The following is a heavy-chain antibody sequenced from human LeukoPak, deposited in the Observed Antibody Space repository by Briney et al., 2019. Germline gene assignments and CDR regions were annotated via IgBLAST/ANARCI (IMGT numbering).Heavy chain of an antibody. CDR2: IWYDGSNK. Sequence: GRSLRLSCAASGFTFSSYGMHWVRQAPGKGLEWVAVIWYDGSNKYYADSVKGRFTISRDNSKNTLYLQMNSLRAEDTAVYYCARDSLEVAAFDICGQGTMVTVSS. J-gene: IGHJ3*02. V-gene: IGHV3-33*01. CDR1: GFTFSSYG. CDR3: ARDSLEVAAFDI.